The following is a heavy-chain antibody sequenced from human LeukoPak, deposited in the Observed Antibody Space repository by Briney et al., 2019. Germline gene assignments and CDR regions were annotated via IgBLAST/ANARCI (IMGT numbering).Heavy chain of an antibody. Sequence: GGSLRLSCAASGFTVSSNFMSWVRQAPGQGLELVSVIYSGGNTYYADSVRGRFTIFRDNSKNTLYLQMNSLRAEDTAMYYCARRYTYGLDWGQGTLVTVSS. CDR1: GFTVSSNF. J-gene: IGHJ4*02. D-gene: IGHD5-18*01. V-gene: IGHV3-66*01. CDR2: IYSGGNT. CDR3: ARRYTYGLD.